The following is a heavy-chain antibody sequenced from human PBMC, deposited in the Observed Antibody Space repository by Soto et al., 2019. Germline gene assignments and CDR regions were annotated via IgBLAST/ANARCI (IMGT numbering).Heavy chain of an antibody. D-gene: IGHD5-18*01. CDR3: SRATSAYSRGYGMDV. J-gene: IGHJ6*02. CDR1: GGSISRYY. V-gene: IGHV4-59*01. Sequence: KPPETLSLTCTVSGGSISRYYWSWIRQPPGKGLEWIGYVYYSGTTNYNPSLRSRVTISVDTSNNQFSLRLSSVTAADTAVYFCSRATSAYSRGYGMDVWGQGTTVTVSS. CDR2: VYYSGTT.